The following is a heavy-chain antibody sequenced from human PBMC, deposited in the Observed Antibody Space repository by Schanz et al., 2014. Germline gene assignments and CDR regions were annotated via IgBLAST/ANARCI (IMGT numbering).Heavy chain of an antibody. CDR2: ISAFDDKT. J-gene: IGHJ3*01. CDR1: GYTFTSYY. D-gene: IGHD3-9*01. CDR3: ARETTIITGGAFDV. V-gene: IGHV1-18*04. Sequence: QVQLVQSGAEVKKPGASVKVSCKASGYTFTSYYMHWVRQAPGQGPEWMGWISAFDDKTDYAQNLQVKLIMTTDTSTTTAYMELRGLRSDDTAVYYCARETTIITGGAFDVWGQGTMVTVSS.